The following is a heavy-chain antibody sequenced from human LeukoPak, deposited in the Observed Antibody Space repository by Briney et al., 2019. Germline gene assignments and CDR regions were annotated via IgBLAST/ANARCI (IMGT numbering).Heavy chain of an antibody. Sequence: DPSETLSLTCTVSGGSISPYYWSWIRQPPGKGLEWIAYIFYNGNTNYNPSLKSRVTISLDTSKNQFSLKLGSVTAADTAVYYCARDVGVIAADRWFDPWGQGTLVTVSS. CDR3: ARDVGVIAADRWFDP. CDR1: GGSISPYY. D-gene: IGHD6-13*01. V-gene: IGHV4-59*12. J-gene: IGHJ5*02. CDR2: IFYNGNT.